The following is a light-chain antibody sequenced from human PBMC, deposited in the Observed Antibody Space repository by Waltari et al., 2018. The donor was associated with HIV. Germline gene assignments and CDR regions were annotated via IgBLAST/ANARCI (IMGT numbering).Light chain of an antibody. V-gene: IGKV1-27*01. J-gene: IGKJ5*01. CDR3: QKYNSAPRA. CDR1: QGISNY. CDR2: AAS. Sequence: IRITQSPSPLSSSVGESVHITCRASQGISNYLAWYQQKPGKVPKLLIYAASTLQSGVPSRFSGSGSGTDFTLTISSLQPEDVATYYCQKYNSAPRAFGQGTRLEIK.